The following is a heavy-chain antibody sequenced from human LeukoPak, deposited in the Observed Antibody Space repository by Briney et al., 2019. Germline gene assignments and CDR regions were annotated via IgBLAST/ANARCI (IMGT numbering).Heavy chain of an antibody. D-gene: IGHD3-16*01. CDR2: ISGSGGST. CDR1: GFTFSSYA. CDR3: ARGGGLDV. J-gene: IGHJ6*02. Sequence: TGGSLRLSCAASGFTFSSYAMSWVRQAPGKGLEWVSAISGSGGSTYYTDSVKGRFTISRDNAKNSLYLQMSNLRAEDTAVYFCARGGGLDVWGQGATVTVSS. V-gene: IGHV3-23*01.